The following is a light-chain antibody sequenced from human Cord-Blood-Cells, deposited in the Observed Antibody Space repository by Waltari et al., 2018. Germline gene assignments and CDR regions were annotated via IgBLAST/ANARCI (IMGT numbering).Light chain of an antibody. CDR3: SSYTSSSTLDYV. J-gene: IGLJ1*01. V-gene: IGLV2-14*03. CDR2: DVS. Sequence: QSALTQPASVSGSPGQSITISCTGTSSDVGGYNYVSWYQQHPGKAPKLMIYDVSNLPSGVSHRFAGSKSGNTASLTISGLQAEDEADYYCSSYTSSSTLDYVFGTGTKVTVL. CDR1: SSDVGGYNY.